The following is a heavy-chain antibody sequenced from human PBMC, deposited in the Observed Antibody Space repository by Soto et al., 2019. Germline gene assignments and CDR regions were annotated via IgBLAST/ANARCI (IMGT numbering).Heavy chain of an antibody. Sequence: QLQLQESGPGLVKPSETLSLTCTVSGGSVSSSSYYWGWVRQPPGKGLEWIGSVYYSGSTYYNPSLESRVTTSVDKSNNQFSLKLMSLSAADTAVYYWGRLEELSTISYYFDYWGQGALVTVSS. V-gene: IGHV4-39*01. J-gene: IGHJ4*02. D-gene: IGHD1-7*01. CDR3: GRLEELSTISYYFDY. CDR1: GGSVSSSSYY. CDR2: VYYSGST.